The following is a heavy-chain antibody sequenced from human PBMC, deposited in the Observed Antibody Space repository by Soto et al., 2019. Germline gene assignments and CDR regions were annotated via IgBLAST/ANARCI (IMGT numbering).Heavy chain of an antibody. J-gene: IGHJ5*02. V-gene: IGHV3-21*01. CDR2: ISSSGTFK. Sequence: EVHLVESGGGLVKPGGSLRLSCAASGFTFRDFTMNWVRQAPGKGLEWVSSISSSGTFKYYADSPGGRFTISRDNAKNSLYLQLNSLRGEDTAIYYCARDDLYDSTGYDSWGQGTLVTV. D-gene: IGHD3-22*01. CDR3: ARDDLYDSTGYDS. CDR1: GFTFRDFT.